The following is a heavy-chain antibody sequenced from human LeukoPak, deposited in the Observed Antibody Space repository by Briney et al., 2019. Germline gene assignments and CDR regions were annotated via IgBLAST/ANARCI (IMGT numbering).Heavy chain of an antibody. CDR2: ISTSGSTI. CDR3: ARSPYYDFWKGVRWFDP. D-gene: IGHD3-3*01. V-gene: IGHV3-11*01. Sequence: GGSLRLSCAASGFKFSDYYMSWIRKAPGKGLEWVLYISTSGSTIYYADSVKGRFTISRDNAKNSLYLRMNSLRAEDTAVYCCARSPYYDFWKGVRWFDPWGQGTLVTVSS. CDR1: GFKFSDYY. J-gene: IGHJ5*02.